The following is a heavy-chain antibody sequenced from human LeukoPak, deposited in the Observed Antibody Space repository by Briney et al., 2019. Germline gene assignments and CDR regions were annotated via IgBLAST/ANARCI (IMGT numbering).Heavy chain of an antibody. Sequence: GGSLRLSCAASGFTFSSYEMNWVRQAPGKGLEWVSYISSSGSTIYYADSVKGRFTISRDNAKNSLYLQMNSLRAEDTAVYYCARAGPYSGSYYVRDYWGQGTLVTVSS. V-gene: IGHV3-48*03. CDR3: ARAGPYSGSYYVRDY. D-gene: IGHD1-26*01. J-gene: IGHJ4*02. CDR2: ISSSGSTI. CDR1: GFTFSSYE.